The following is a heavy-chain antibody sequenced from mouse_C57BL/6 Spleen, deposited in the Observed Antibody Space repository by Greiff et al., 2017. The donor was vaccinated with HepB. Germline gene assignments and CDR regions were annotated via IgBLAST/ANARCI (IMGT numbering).Heavy chain of an antibody. V-gene: IGHV1-76*01. CDR1: GYTFTDYY. CDR2: IYPGSGNT. CDR3: ARSRGYGNSYYYAMDY. J-gene: IGHJ4*01. Sequence: QVQLKESGAELVRPGASVKLSCKASGYTFTDYYINWVKQRPGQGLEWIARIYPGSGNTYYNEKFKGKATLTAEKSSSTAYMQLSSLTSEDSAVYFCARSRGYGNSYYYAMDYWGQGTSVTVSS. D-gene: IGHD2-10*02.